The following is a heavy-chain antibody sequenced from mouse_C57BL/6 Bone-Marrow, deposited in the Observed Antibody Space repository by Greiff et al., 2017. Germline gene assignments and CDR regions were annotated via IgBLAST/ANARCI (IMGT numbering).Heavy chain of an antibody. J-gene: IGHJ4*01. D-gene: IGHD1-1*01. CDR3: ARAGDYYGSSDGYDAMDY. Sequence: DVHLVESEGGLVQPGSSMKLSCTASGFTFSDYYMAWVRQVPEKGLEWVANINSDGSSTYYLDSLKSRFIISIDNAKNILYLQMSSLKSEDTATYYWARAGDYYGSSDGYDAMDYWGQGTSVTVSS. V-gene: IGHV5-16*01. CDR2: INSDGSST. CDR1: GFTFSDYY.